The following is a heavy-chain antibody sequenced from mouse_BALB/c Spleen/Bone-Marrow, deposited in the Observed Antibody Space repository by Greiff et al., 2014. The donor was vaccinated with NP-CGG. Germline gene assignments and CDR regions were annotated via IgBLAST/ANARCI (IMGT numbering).Heavy chain of an antibody. CDR2: IRNKAKGYTT. CDR3: ARDENVGIYWYFDV. V-gene: IGHV7-3*02. J-gene: IGHJ1*01. CDR1: GFTFTDYY. Sequence: EVQLVESGGGSVQPGGSLRLSCATSGFTFTDYYMSWVRQPPGKALEWLGFIRNKAKGYTTEYSASVKCRFTIPRDNSQRILYLQMNTLRAEDSATYYCARDENVGIYWYFDVWGAGTTVIVSS.